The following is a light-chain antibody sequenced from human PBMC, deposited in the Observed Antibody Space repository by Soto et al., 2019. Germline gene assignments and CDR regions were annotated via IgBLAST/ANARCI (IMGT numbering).Light chain of an antibody. J-gene: IGKJ2*01. CDR3: HQRSNFSPPS. CDR2: AAS. V-gene: IGKV3-11*01. CDR1: QSVSSY. Sequence: EIVLTQSPATLSLSPGEIATLSCRASQSVSSYLAWYQQKPGQAPSLLIYAASNRDTGIPARFSGSGSGTDFPLTIISLEPEDFVVYYCHQRSNFSPPSFCQATKLEIK.